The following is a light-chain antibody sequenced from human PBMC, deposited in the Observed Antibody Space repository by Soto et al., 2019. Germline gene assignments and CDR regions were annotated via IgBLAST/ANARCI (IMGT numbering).Light chain of an antibody. J-gene: IGKJ2*01. Sequence: EIVMTQSPATLSVSPGERATLSCRASQSVSSNLAWYQQKPGQAPRLLIYGSSTRATGIPARFSGSGSGTDFTLTISSLQPDDFATYYCQQYNSYPRTFGQGTKLEIK. CDR3: QQYNSYPRT. CDR1: QSVSSN. V-gene: IGKV3-15*01. CDR2: GSS.